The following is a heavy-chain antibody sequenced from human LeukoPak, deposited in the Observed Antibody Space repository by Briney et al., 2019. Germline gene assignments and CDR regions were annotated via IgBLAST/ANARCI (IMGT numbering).Heavy chain of an antibody. D-gene: IGHD4-17*01. CDR3: AKDGRTVTTSTLFDY. Sequence: GGSLRLSCAASGFTFSGYAMSWVRQVPGKGLEWVSVISGGGGTTYYADSVKGRFTISRDNSKNTLYLQMNSLRAEDTAVYYCAKDGRTVTTSTLFDYWGQGTLVTVSS. CDR1: GFTFSGYA. V-gene: IGHV3-23*01. J-gene: IGHJ4*02. CDR2: ISGGGGTT.